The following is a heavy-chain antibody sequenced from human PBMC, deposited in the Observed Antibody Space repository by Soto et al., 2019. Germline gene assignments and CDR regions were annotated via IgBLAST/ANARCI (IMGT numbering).Heavy chain of an antibody. CDR3: ARRTTGNSFDF. J-gene: IGHJ4*02. CDR1: GFSLSTSPVG. Sequence: QITLKGSGPTLVKPTQTLTLTCAFSGFSLSTSPVGVGWIRQPPGKALEWLALIYWDDDKHYSPSLKTRLTITKDSSKNQVVLTMTNLDPVDTATYYCARRTTGNSFDFWGQGTLVTVSS. D-gene: IGHD3-9*01. V-gene: IGHV2-5*02. CDR2: IYWDDDK.